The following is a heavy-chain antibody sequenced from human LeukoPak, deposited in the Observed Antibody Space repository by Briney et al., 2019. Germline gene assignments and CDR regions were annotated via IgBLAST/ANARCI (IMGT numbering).Heavy chain of an antibody. Sequence: SETLSLTCTVSGGSISGYSWTWIRQPPGQGLEGIGYFHNSRTTNYNPSLTGRVTISVDTAMDQFSLKLNYVTPADTAVYYCARGHLGLSPWGEGPLVTVSS. D-gene: IGHD3-10*01. V-gene: IGHV4-59*01. J-gene: IGHJ1*01. CDR2: FHNSRTT. CDR3: ARGHLGLSP. CDR1: GGSISGYS.